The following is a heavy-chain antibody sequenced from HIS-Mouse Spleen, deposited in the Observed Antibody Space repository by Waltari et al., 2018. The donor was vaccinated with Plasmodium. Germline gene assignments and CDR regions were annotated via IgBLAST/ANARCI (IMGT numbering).Heavy chain of an antibody. V-gene: IGHV4-34*01. CDR2: INHSGST. CDR1: GGSLSVYY. J-gene: IGHJ3*02. CDR3: ARGQLGIDAFDI. Sequence: QVPLQHRGAGLLKPSEPLSTTCAVYGGSLSVYYWIWLRQPPGKGLEWIGEINHSGSTNYNPSLKSRVTISVDTSKNQFSLKLSSVTAADTAVYYCARGQLGIDAFDIWGQGTMVTVSS. D-gene: IGHD7-27*01.